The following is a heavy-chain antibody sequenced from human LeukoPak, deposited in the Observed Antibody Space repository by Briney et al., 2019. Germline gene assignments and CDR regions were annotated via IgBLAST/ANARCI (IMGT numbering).Heavy chain of an antibody. D-gene: IGHD3-10*01. V-gene: IGHV3-11*01. CDR3: ARDMGYGTGSPYYFDY. CDR2: ISSSGSTT. J-gene: IGHJ4*02. Sequence: PGGSLRLSCAASGFTFDDYYMTWIRLAPGKGLEWVSYISSSGSTTNYADSVKGRFTISRDNAKNSLNLQMNSLRAEDTAVYYCARDMGYGTGSPYYFDYWGQGTLVTVSS. CDR1: GFTFDDYY.